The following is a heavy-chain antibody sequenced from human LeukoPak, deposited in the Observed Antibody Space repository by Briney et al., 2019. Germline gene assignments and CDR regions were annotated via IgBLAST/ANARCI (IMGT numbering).Heavy chain of an antibody. J-gene: IGHJ6*02. D-gene: IGHD3-3*01. V-gene: IGHV3-64D*06. CDR2: ISSNGGST. CDR1: GFTFSSYA. CDR3: VKSDFWSGHYYYYGMDV. Sequence: GGSLRLSCAASGFTFSSYAMHWVRQAPGKGLEYVSAISSNGGSTYYADSVKRRFTISRDNSKNTLYPQMSSLRAEDTAVYYCVKSDFWSGHYYYYGMDVWGQGTTVTVSS.